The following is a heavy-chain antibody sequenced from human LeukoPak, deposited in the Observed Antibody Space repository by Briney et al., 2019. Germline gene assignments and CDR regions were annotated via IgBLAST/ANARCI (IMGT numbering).Heavy chain of an antibody. CDR3: AKAPLRYFDWSSFDY. CDR2: IGWNSGGI. V-gene: IGHV3-9*01. CDR1: GFTFDDYA. J-gene: IGHJ4*02. Sequence: PGGSLRLSCAASGFTFDDYAMHWVRQAPGKGLEWVSGIGWNSGGIVYADSVKGRFTISRDNAKKSLYLQMNSLRAEDTALYYCAKAPLRYFDWSSFDYWGQGTLVTVSS. D-gene: IGHD3-9*01.